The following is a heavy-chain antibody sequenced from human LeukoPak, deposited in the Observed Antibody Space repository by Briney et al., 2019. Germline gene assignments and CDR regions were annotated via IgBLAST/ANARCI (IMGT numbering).Heavy chain of an antibody. J-gene: IGHJ3*02. Sequence: PSETLSLTCTVSGGSISSSSYYWGWIRQPPAKGLEWIGSIYYSGITYYNPSLKSRVTISVDTSKNQFSLKLRSVTAADTAVYYCARVGGITMIVVLITDAFDIWGQGTMVTVSS. V-gene: IGHV4-39*07. CDR1: GGSISSSSYY. D-gene: IGHD3-22*01. CDR2: IYYSGIT. CDR3: ARVGGITMIVVLITDAFDI.